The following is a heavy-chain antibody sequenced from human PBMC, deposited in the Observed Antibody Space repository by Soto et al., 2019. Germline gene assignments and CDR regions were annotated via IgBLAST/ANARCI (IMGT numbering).Heavy chain of an antibody. CDR1: GGTFSTYT. V-gene: IGHV1-69*02. J-gene: IGHJ4*02. Sequence: QVQLVQSGAEVKKPGSSVKVSCQASGGTFSTYTFTWVRQAPGQGLEWMGRFIPMLGVADYTQRFQGRVTMTADKSTTTAYMEVSSLRSEDTAVYYSASEREYSDSSGYYSYYFDYWGQGTLVTVSS. CDR2: FIPMLGVA. CDR3: ASEREYSDSSGYYSYYFDY. D-gene: IGHD3-22*01.